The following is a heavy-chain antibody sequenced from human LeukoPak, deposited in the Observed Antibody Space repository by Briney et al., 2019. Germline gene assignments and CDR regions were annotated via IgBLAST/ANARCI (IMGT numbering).Heavy chain of an antibody. CDR3: ASDNGSYGTEFDY. CDR1: GYSISSGYY. D-gene: IGHD1-26*01. Sequence: PSETLSLTCTVSGYSISSGYYWGWIRQPPGKGLEWIGSIYHSGSTYYNPSLKSRVTISVDTSKNQFSLKLSSVTAADTAVYYCASDNGSYGTEFDYWGQGTLVTVSS. CDR2: IYHSGST. J-gene: IGHJ4*02. V-gene: IGHV4-38-2*02.